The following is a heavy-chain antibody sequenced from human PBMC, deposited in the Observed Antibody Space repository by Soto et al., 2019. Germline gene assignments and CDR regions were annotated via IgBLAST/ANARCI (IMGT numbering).Heavy chain of an antibody. Sequence: QVHLVQSGAEVKKPGASVKVSCKCSGYTFTSYGITWVRQAPGQGLEWMGWISAHNGNTNYAQKLQGRVTVTRDTSTSTAYMELRRLRSDVTAVYYCARGRYGDYWGQGALVTVSS. V-gene: IGHV1-18*01. CDR3: ARGRYGDY. D-gene: IGHD1-1*01. J-gene: IGHJ4*02. CDR2: ISAHNGNT. CDR1: GYTFTSYG.